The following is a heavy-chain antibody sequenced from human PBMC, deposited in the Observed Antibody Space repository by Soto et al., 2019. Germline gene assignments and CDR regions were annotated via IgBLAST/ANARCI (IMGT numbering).Heavy chain of an antibody. J-gene: IGHJ4*02. CDR3: AKHPLFGEFAY. Sequence: EVQLLESGGGLVQPGGSLRLSCAASGFTFSSYAMSWVRQAPGKGLEWVSAISGSGGRTYYADSVKGRFTISRDNSKNTLYLQRITLRAEDTAVYYCAKHPLFGEFAYWGQVTLVTVSS. V-gene: IGHV3-23*01. CDR1: GFTFSSYA. CDR2: ISGSGGRT. D-gene: IGHD3-10*02.